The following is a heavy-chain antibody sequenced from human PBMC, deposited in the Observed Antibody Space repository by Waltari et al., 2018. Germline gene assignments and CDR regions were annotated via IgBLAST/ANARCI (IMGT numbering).Heavy chain of an antibody. CDR2: ISSSSSYI. CDR3: AREPTYYDILTGYEGGYYFDY. J-gene: IGHJ4*02. D-gene: IGHD3-9*01. Sequence: EVQLVESGGGLVKPGGSLRLSCAASGFTFSSYGMNWVRQAPGKGLEWVSSISSSSSYIYYADSVKGRFTISRDNAKNSLYLQMNSLRAEDTAVYYCAREPTYYDILTGYEGGYYFDYWGQGTLVTVSS. CDR1: GFTFSSYG. V-gene: IGHV3-21*01.